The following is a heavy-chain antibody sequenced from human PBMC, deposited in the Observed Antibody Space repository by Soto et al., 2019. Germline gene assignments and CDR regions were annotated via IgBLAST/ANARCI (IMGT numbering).Heavy chain of an antibody. CDR2: ISYDGSNK. Sequence: QVQLVESGGGVVQPGRSLRLSCAASGLTFSSYGMHWVRQAPGKGLEWVAVISYDGSNKYYADSVKGRFTISRDNSKNTLYLLMNSLRAEDTTVYYCAKDHYDFWSGYLFDYWGQGTLVTVSS. D-gene: IGHD3-3*01. CDR1: GLTFSSYG. J-gene: IGHJ4*02. CDR3: AKDHYDFWSGYLFDY. V-gene: IGHV3-30*18.